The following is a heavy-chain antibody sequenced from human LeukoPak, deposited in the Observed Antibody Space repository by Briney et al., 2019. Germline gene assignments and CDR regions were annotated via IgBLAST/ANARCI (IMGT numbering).Heavy chain of an antibody. V-gene: IGHV1-2*06. D-gene: IGHD2-2*01. CDR1: GYTFTSYG. CDR3: ARDLLPDIVVVPEYNWFDP. Sequence: ASVKVSCKASGYTFTSYGISWVRQAPGQGLEWMGRINPNSGGTNYAQKFQGRVTMTRDTSISTAYMELSRLRSDDTAVYYCARDLLPDIVVVPEYNWFDPWGQGTLVTVSS. J-gene: IGHJ5*02. CDR2: INPNSGGT.